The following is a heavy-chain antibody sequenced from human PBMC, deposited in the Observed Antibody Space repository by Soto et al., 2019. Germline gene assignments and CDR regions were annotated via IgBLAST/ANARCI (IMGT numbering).Heavy chain of an antibody. CDR1: GGSISSGGYY. CDR2: IYYSGST. CDR3: ARWQTTTVTTDAFDI. V-gene: IGHV4-31*03. Sequence: SETLSLTCTVSGGSISSGGYYWSWIRQHPGKGLEWIGYIYYSGSTYYNPSLKSRVTISVDTSKNQFSLKLSSVTAADTAVYYCARWQTTTVTTDAFDIWGQGTMVTVSS. D-gene: IGHD4-17*01. J-gene: IGHJ3*02.